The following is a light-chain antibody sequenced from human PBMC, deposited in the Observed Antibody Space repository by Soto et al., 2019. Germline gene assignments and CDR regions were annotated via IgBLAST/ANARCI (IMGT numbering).Light chain of an antibody. Sequence: DIVVTQSPLSLPFTPGEPASISYRSSQSLLHTNGYNYLNWYLQKPGQSPQLLIYLGSNVASVVTDKFSGSGSGTDFTLKISRVEADDVEIYYCMEALQTPYTFGQGTKLQI. CDR2: LGS. CDR1: QSLLHTNGYNY. V-gene: IGKV2-28*01. J-gene: IGKJ2*01. CDR3: MEALQTPYT.